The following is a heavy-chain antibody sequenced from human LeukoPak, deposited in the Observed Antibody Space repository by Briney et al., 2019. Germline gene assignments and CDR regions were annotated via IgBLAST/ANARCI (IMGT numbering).Heavy chain of an antibody. Sequence: SETLSLTCTVSGGSISSYYWSWIRQPAGKGLEWIGRIYTSGSTNYNPSLKSRVTMSVDTSKNQFSLKLSSVTAADTAVYYCAGVSTYSSSWGLNYYYYMDVWGKGTTVTVSS. CDR3: AGVSTYSSSWGLNYYYYMDV. CDR1: GGSISSYY. D-gene: IGHD6-13*01. CDR2: IYTSGST. V-gene: IGHV4-4*07. J-gene: IGHJ6*03.